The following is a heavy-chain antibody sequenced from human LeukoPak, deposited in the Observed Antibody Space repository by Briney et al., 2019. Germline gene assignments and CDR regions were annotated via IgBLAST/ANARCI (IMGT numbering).Heavy chain of an antibody. CDR3: ARESYGGTGRSGGQYVV. V-gene: IGHV1-46*03. J-gene: IGHJ4*02. Sequence: GASVKVSCKASGYTFTSYYMHWVRQAPGQGLEWMGIINPSGGSTSYAQKFQGRVTMTGDTSTSTVYMELSSLRSEDTAVYYCARESYGGTGRSGGQYVVWGQGTLVAVSS. CDR2: INPSGGST. CDR1: GYTFTSYY. D-gene: IGHD4-23*01.